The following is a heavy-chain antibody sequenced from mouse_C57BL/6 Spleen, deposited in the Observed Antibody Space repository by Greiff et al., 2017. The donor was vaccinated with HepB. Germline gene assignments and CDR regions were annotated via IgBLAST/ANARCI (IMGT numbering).Heavy chain of an antibody. V-gene: IGHV1-50*01. CDR2: IDPSDSYT. D-gene: IGHD2-3*01. CDR1: GYTFTSYW. J-gene: IGHJ3*01. CDR3: ARYDGYY. Sequence: QVQLQQPGAELVKPGASVKLSCKASGYTFTSYWMQWVKQRPGQGLEWIGEIDPSDSYTNYNQKFKGKATLTVDTSSSTAYMQLSSMTSEDSAVYYCARYDGYYWGQGTLVTVSA.